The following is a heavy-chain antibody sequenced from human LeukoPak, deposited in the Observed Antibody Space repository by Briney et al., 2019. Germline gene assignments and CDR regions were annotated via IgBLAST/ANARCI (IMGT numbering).Heavy chain of an antibody. J-gene: IGHJ3*02. Sequence: GASVKVSCKASGGTFSSYAISWVRQAPGQGLEWMGRSIPIFGTANYAQKFQGRVTITTDESTSTAYMALSSLRSEDTAVYYCARDWSPDTAMGLPGAFDIWGQGTMVTVSS. CDR1: GGTFSSYA. CDR2: SIPIFGTA. D-gene: IGHD5-18*01. V-gene: IGHV1-69*05. CDR3: ARDWSPDTAMGLPGAFDI.